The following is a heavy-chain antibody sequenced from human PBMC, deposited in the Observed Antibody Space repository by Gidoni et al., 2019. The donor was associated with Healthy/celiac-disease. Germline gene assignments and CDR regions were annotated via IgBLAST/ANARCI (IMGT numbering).Heavy chain of an antibody. Sequence: QLQLVKSGAEEKKPGASVTVSCKASGYTFTSYDINSVRQATAQGLEWMVWMTPNSGNTGDAQKFQGRVTMSRITSISTAYMELSSLRSENTAVYDCARRIVVVPAAIRGFDPWGQGTLVTVSS. CDR2: MTPNSGNT. CDR3: ARRIVVVPAAIRGFDP. V-gene: IGHV1-8*01. CDR1: GYTFTSYD. J-gene: IGHJ5*02. D-gene: IGHD2-2*02.